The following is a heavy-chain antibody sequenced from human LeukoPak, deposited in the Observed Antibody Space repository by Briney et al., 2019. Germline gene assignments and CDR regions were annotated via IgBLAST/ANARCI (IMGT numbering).Heavy chain of an antibody. CDR3: ARHVPIDY. CDR1: GGSIFSTSYY. D-gene: IGHD2-2*01. J-gene: IGHJ4*02. CDR2: IYYTGNT. V-gene: IGHV4-39*01. Sequence: SETLSLTCTVSGGSIFSTSYYWDWLRQPPGKGLEWIGSIYYTGNTYYNPSLKSRVTISLDTSKNQFSLRLSSVTAANTAVYYCARHVPIDYGGQGTLVTVSS.